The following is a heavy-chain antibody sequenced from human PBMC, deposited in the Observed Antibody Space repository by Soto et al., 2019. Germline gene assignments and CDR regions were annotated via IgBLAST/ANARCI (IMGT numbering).Heavy chain of an antibody. Sequence: EVQLLESGGGLVQPGGSLRLACDASGFSFSNYEMTWARQAPGKGLEWVAVINLRSRTTHYAASVKGRFTIARVNSKVTLNLPPTPLRVEVTAGYCCTKGRWLDVWAQGTTVTVSS. J-gene: IGHJ6*01. D-gene: IGHD2-15*01. CDR3: TKGRWLDV. CDR2: INLRSRTT. V-gene: IGHV3-23*01. CDR1: GFSFSNYE.